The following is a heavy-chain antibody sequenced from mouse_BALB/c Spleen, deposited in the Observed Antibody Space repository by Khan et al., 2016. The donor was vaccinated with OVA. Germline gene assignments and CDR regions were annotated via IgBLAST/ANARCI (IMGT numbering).Heavy chain of an antibody. D-gene: IGHD2-12*01. Sequence: EVELVESGGGIVQPGGSLKRSCAASRFNISSYGMSSVRQTPDKRLELVATIDSNGGSTDYPDSLKGRFTITGDNAKNAPYLQIRSLKSEDTAMYYCARGAIWGQGTTLTVSS. CDR3: ARGAI. V-gene: IGHV5-6-3*01. CDR1: RFNISSYG. CDR2: IDSNGGST. J-gene: IGHJ2*01.